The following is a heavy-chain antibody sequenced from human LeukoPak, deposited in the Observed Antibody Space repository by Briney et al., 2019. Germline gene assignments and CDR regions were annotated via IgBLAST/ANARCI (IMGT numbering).Heavy chain of an antibody. CDR2: ISSSGSTI. CDR3: ARDRLTGSSWYYYYYMDV. D-gene: IGHD6-13*01. V-gene: IGHV3-48*03. J-gene: IGHJ6*03. Sequence: GGSLRLSCVASGFSESYEMNWVRQAPGKGLEWVSYISSSGSTIYYADSVKGRFTISRDNAKNSLYLQMNSLRAEDTAVYYCARDRLTGSSWYYYYYMDVWGKGTTVTISS. CDR1: GFSESYE.